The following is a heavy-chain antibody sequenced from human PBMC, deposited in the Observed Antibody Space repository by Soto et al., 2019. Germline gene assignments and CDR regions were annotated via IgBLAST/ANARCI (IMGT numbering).Heavy chain of an antibody. CDR1: GFTVSNNY. CDR2: IYSGGYT. CDR3: GARGGGGGY. J-gene: IGHJ4*02. D-gene: IGHD3-10*01. Sequence: EVQLVESGGGLIQPGGSLRLSCAVSGFTVSNNYMSWVRQAPGKGLEGVSVIYSGGYTAYGDSVKGRFTISRDNSKNTIYLQMKRLSAADAAVYHGGARGGGGGYWGQGTLVTVSS. V-gene: IGHV3-53*01.